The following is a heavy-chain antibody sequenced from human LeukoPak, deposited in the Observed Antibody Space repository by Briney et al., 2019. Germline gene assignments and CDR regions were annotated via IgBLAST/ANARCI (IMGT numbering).Heavy chain of an antibody. Sequence: SETLSLTCTVSGGSISSYYWSWIRQPPGKGLEWIGYIYYSGSTDYNPSLKSRVIISIDTSKNQFSLRLSSVTAADTAVYYCARENDRYGRIDYWGQGTQVTVSS. J-gene: IGHJ4*02. V-gene: IGHV4-59*01. CDR3: ARENDRYGRIDY. D-gene: IGHD5-18*01. CDR2: IYYSGST. CDR1: GGSISSYY.